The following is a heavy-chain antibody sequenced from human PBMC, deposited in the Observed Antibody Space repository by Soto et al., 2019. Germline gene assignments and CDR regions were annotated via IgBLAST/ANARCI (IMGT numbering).Heavy chain of an antibody. CDR1: GYTFSDYG. CDR3: ARDHLRDYGDYLRHFDF. J-gene: IGHJ4*02. CDR2: ISGYNDNT. D-gene: IGHD4-17*01. Sequence: QVQLVQSGAEVKKPGASLKVSCNASGYTFSDYGVSWVRQAPGQGLEWMGWISGYNDNTNYAQKFQDRVTMTTDTSTNTVYMELNSLISDDTAVYYCARDHLRDYGDYLRHFDFWGGGTQVTVSS. V-gene: IGHV1-18*01.